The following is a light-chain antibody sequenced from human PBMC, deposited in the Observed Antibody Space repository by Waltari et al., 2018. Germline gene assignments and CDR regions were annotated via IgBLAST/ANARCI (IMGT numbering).Light chain of an antibody. CDR3: HQYASLPIT. Sequence: IVLTQSPGTLSLSPGQRATLSCRASQTVNNSYLAWYQQKPGQAPRLLIYYTYNRAADIPDRFSGSGSGTDFILTIRRLEPEDSAVFYCHQYASLPITFGQGTRLEIK. J-gene: IGKJ5*01. V-gene: IGKV3-20*01. CDR2: YTY. CDR1: QTVNNSY.